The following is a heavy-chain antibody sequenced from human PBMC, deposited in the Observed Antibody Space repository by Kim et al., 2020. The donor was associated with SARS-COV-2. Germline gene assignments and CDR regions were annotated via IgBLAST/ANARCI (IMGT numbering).Heavy chain of an antibody. CDR1: GFTFSSYA. D-gene: IGHD5-18*01. V-gene: IGHV3-23*01. J-gene: IGHJ6*02. CDR3: AKAGRYSYGKDYYYGMDV. Sequence: GGSLRLSCAASGFTFSSYAMSWVRQAPGKGLEWVSAISGSGGSTYYADSVKGRFTISRDNSKNTLYLQMNSLRAEDTAVYYCAKAGRYSYGKDYYYGMDVWGQGTTVTVSS. CDR2: ISGSGGST.